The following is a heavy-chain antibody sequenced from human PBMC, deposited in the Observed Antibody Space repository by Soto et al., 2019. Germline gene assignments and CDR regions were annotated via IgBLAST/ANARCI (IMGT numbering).Heavy chain of an antibody. V-gene: IGHV1-69*13. D-gene: IGHD3-22*01. CDR2: IIPIFGTA. CDR1: GGTLSSYA. CDR3: ALGDHYYDSHQNV. J-gene: IGHJ6*02. Sequence: PVKVSCKASGGTLSSYAISWVQQAPGQGLEWMGGIIPIFGTANYAQKFQGRVTITADESTSTAYMELSSLRSEDTAVYYCALGDHYYDSHQNVWGQGTTVTVSS.